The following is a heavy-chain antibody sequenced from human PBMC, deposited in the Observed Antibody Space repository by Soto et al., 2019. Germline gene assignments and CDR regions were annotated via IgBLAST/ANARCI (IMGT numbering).Heavy chain of an antibody. V-gene: IGHV3-23*01. CDR3: AKDGGYGSGSYYSDD. J-gene: IGHJ4*02. Sequence: EVQLLESGGGLVQPGGSLRLSCAASGFNFSSYAMSWVRQAPGKGLEWVSTTSRSGGSTYYADSVKGRFTISRDNSKNTFYLQMNSLRAEDMAVYYCAKDGGYGSGSYYSDDWGQGTLVTVSS. CDR2: TSRSGGST. D-gene: IGHD3-10*01. CDR1: GFNFSSYA.